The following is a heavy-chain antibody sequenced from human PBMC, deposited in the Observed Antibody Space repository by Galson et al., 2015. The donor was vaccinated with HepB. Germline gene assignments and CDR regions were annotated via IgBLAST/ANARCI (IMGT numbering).Heavy chain of an antibody. CDR3: ARLPQTDAFDI. CDR1: GFTFSSYS. CDR2: ISSSSSYI. Sequence: SLRLSCAASGFTFSSYSMNWVRQAPGKGLEWVSSISSSSSYIYYADSVKARFTISRDNAKNSLYLQMNSLRAEDTAVYYCARLPQTDAFDIWGQGTMVTGSS. V-gene: IGHV3-21*01. D-gene: IGHD2-15*01. J-gene: IGHJ3*02.